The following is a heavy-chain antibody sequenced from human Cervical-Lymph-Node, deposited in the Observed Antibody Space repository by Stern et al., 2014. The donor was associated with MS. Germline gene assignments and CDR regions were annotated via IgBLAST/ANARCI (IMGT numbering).Heavy chain of an antibody. J-gene: IGHJ4*02. D-gene: IGHD3-9*01. Sequence: DQLVESGGGVVQPGRSLRLSCAASGFTFSSYGMHWVRQAPGKGLEWVAVIWYDGSNKYYADSVKGRFTISRDNSKNTLYLQMNSLRAEDTAVYYCASNPTGYRGGGWGQGTLVTVSS. CDR1: GFTFSSYG. CDR2: IWYDGSNK. CDR3: ASNPTGYRGGG. V-gene: IGHV3-33*01.